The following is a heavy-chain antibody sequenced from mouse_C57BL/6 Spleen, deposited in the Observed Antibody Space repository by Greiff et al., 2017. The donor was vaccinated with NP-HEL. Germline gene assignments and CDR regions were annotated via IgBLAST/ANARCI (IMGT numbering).Heavy chain of an antibody. D-gene: IGHD2-3*01. CDR2: ISYSGST. CDR1: GYSITSDY. Sequence: EVQGVESGPGLAKPSQTLSLTCSVTGYSITSDYWNWIRKFPGNKLEYMGYISYSGSTYYNPSLKSRISITRDTSKNQYYLQLNSVTTEDTATYYCARGDDGYLWYFDVWGTGTTVTVSS. V-gene: IGHV3-8*01. CDR3: ARGDDGYLWYFDV. J-gene: IGHJ1*03.